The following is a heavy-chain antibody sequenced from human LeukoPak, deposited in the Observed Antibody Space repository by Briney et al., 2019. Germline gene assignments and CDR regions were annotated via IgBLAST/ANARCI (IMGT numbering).Heavy chain of an antibody. CDR2: MSFDGSNK. Sequence: GGSLRLSCAASGFTFSSYGMHWVRQAPGKGLEWVAVMSFDGSNKYYADSVKGRFTISRDNSKNTLYLQMSSLRTEDTAVYYCARGKYSGYYIDYWGQGTLVTVSS. J-gene: IGHJ4*02. CDR3: ARGKYSGYYIDY. D-gene: IGHD5-12*01. CDR1: GFTFSSYG. V-gene: IGHV3-30*03.